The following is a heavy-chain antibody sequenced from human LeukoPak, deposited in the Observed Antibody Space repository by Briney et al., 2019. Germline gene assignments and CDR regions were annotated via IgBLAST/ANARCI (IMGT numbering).Heavy chain of an antibody. V-gene: IGHV4-59*08. Sequence: SETLSLTCTVSGGSISSYYWSWIRQPPGKGLEWIGYIYYSGSTNYIPSLKSRVTISVDTSKNQFSLKLSSVTAADTAVYYCARLVGVRRFDYWGQGTLVTVSS. CDR2: IYYSGST. CDR3: ARLVGVRRFDY. D-gene: IGHD2-15*01. CDR1: GGSISSYY. J-gene: IGHJ4*02.